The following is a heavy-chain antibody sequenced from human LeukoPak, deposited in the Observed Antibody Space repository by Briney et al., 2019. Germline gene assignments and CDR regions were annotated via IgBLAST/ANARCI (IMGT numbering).Heavy chain of an antibody. CDR3: ARGPATRYYDFWSGHDY. V-gene: IGHV1-18*01. D-gene: IGHD3-3*01. J-gene: IGHJ4*02. Sequence: ASVKVSCKASGYTFTSYGISWVRQAPGQGLEWMGWISAYDGNTNYAQKLQGRVTMTTDTSTSTAYMELRSLRSDDTAVYYCARGPATRYYDFWSGHDYWGQGTLVTVSS. CDR1: GYTFTSYG. CDR2: ISAYDGNT.